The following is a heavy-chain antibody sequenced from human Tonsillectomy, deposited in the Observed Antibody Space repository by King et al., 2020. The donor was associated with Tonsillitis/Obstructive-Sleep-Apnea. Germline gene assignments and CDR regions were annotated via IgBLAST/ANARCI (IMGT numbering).Heavy chain of an antibody. V-gene: IGHV3-33*01. Sequence: VQLVESGGGVVQPGRSLRLSCAASGFTFSSYGMHWVRQAPGKGLEWVAVIWYDGSNKYYADSVKGRFTISRDNSKNTLYLQMNSLRAEDTAVYYCARGRERWSGPSNWFDPWGQGTLVTVSS. D-gene: IGHD3-3*01. CDR1: GFTFSSYG. CDR2: IWYDGSNK. CDR3: ARGRERWSGPSNWFDP. J-gene: IGHJ5*02.